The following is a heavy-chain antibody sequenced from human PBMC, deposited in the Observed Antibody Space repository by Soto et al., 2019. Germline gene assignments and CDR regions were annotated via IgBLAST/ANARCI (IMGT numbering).Heavy chain of an antibody. D-gene: IGHD3-10*01. Sequence: QVHLVQSGAEVKKPGASVKVSCKGSGYAFTTYGITWVRQTPGKGLEWMGWIRAQNGNTNYAQKLQVRVTVTRDTPTSTAYMALMSLRSDDTAVYNCARGRSGGYWCQGALLTVSS. CDR3: ARGRSGGY. CDR1: GYAFTTYG. J-gene: IGHJ4*02. CDR2: IRAQNGNT. V-gene: IGHV1-18*01.